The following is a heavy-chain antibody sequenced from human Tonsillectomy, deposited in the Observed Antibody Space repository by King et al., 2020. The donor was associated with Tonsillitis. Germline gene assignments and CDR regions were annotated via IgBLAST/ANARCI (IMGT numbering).Heavy chain of an antibody. D-gene: IGHD1-26*01. V-gene: IGHV3-23*04. CDR2: IMGRDTRT. CDR3: AKESPYSGNYRFYYFDY. J-gene: IGHJ4*02. Sequence: VQLVESGGGLVQPGGSLRLSCEASGFAFSTYAMSWVRQAPGKGPEWGSAIMGRDTRTFYADSVKGRFTISRDNSKKTVYLQMSSLIAEDTADYYCAKESPYSGNYRFYYFDYWGQGTLVTVSS. CDR1: GFAFSTYA.